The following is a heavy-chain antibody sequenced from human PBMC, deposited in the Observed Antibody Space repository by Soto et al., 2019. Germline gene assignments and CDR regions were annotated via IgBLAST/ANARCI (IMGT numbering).Heavy chain of an antibody. Sequence: QLHLEESGPGLVKPSETLSLTFTVSCGSISSGSYYWGWIRQPPGKGPEWIGSLYYNGFNYYNPSLKSRLTISVDTSKNQFSLKLTSVTAADTAVYYCARQDDFWSGDSWFDPWGQGTLVTVSS. D-gene: IGHD3-3*01. CDR2: LYYNGFN. J-gene: IGHJ5*02. V-gene: IGHV4-39*01. CDR1: CGSISSGSYY. CDR3: ARQDDFWSGDSWFDP.